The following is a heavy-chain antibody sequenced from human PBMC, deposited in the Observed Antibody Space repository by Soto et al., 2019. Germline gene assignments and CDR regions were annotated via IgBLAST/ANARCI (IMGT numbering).Heavy chain of an antibody. CDR2: IYPGDSDT. V-gene: IGHV5-51*01. D-gene: IGHD6-19*01. Sequence: PXDSLTISCKGSGYSFTSYWIGWVRQMPGKGLEWMGIIYPGDSDTRYSPSFQGQVTISADKSISTAYLQWSSLKASDTAMYYCARPPAYSSGWYDQYFQHWGQGTLVTSPQ. CDR3: ARPPAYSSGWYDQYFQH. CDR1: GYSFTSYW. J-gene: IGHJ1*01.